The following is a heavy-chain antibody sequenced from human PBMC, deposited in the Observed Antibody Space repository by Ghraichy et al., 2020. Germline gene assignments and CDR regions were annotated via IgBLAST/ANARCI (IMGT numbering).Heavy chain of an antibody. CDR3: VAAGLIYYYYGMDV. CDR1: GYTFTSYD. J-gene: IGHJ6*02. CDR2: MNPNSGNT. D-gene: IGHD6-13*01. V-gene: IGHV1-8*01. Sequence: ASVKVSCKASGYTFTSYDINWVRQATGQGLEWMGWMNPNSGNTGYAQKFQGRVTMTRNTSISTAYMELSSLRSEDTAVYYCVAAGLIYYYYGMDVWGQGTTVTVSS.